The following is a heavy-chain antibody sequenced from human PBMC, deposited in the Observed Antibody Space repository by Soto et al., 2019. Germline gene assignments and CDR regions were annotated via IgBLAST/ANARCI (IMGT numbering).Heavy chain of an antibody. J-gene: IGHJ4*02. Sequence: QVLLQESGPGLVQPSGTLSLSCVVSGVSIGSNYYWGWVRQSPGKGLEWLGDMSHIGSVNYNPSLQSRVTISIDKSQNQFSLKLNSVTAADTAVYYCARSLGWYAIDYCGQGTLVIVSS. CDR3: ARSLGWYAIDY. CDR2: MSHIGSV. D-gene: IGHD6-19*01. V-gene: IGHV4-4*02. CDR1: GVSIGSNYY.